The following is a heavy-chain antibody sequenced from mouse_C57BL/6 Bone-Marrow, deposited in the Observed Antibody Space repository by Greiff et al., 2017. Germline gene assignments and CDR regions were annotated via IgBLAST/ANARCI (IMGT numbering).Heavy chain of an antibody. V-gene: IGHV5-9*01. J-gene: IGHJ1*03. CDR1: GFTFSSYT. CDR3: SRQVTTVLATKYFDV. Sequence: EVKVEESGGGLVKPGGSLKLSCAASGFTFSSYTMSWVRQTPEKRLQWVAAISGGGGNNYYPDSVKGRFTISSDNDKNILYLQMSSLRSEDTALYYCSRQVTTVLATKYFDVWGTGTTVTVSS. D-gene: IGHD1-1*01. CDR2: ISGGGGNN.